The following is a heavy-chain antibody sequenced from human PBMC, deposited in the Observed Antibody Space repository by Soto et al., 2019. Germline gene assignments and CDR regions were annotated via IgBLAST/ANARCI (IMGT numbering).Heavy chain of an antibody. Sequence: GGSLRLSCVASGFTFNNYGMHWVRQAPGKGLEWVVVISFDGRNTYYLDSVKGRFTISRDNSKNALYLEMTSLRADDTAIYYCARGPSYSDSYFDHWGQGTLVTVSS. J-gene: IGHJ4*02. V-gene: IGHV3-30*03. D-gene: IGHD4-17*01. CDR1: GFTFNNYG. CDR3: ARGPSYSDSYFDH. CDR2: ISFDGRNT.